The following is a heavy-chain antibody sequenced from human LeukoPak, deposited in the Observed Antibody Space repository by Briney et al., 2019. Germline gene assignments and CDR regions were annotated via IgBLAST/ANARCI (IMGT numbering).Heavy chain of an antibody. CDR1: GYTFTGYY. CDR2: INPNSGGT. V-gene: IGHV1-2*02. Sequence: GASVKVSCKASGYTFTGYYMHWVRQAPGQGLEWMGWINPNSGGTNYAQKFQGRVTMTRDTSISTAYMELSRLRSDDTAVYYCARDAQHRGVARDYGDYPCYMDVWGKGTTVTVSS. CDR3: ARDAQHRGVARDYGDYPCYMDV. J-gene: IGHJ6*03. D-gene: IGHD4-17*01.